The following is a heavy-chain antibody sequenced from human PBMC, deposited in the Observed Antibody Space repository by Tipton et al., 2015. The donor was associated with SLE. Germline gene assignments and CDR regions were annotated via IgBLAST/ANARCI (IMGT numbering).Heavy chain of an antibody. CDR3: ARAYAGDVDY. Sequence: TLSLTCTVSGGSISSGGYYWSWIRQHPGKGLEWIGYIYYSGSTNYNPSLKSRVTISVDTSKNQFSLKLSSVTAADTAVYYCARAYAGDVDYWGQGTLVTVSS. V-gene: IGHV4-31*03. CDR2: IYYSGST. CDR1: GGSISSGGYY. J-gene: IGHJ4*02. D-gene: IGHD2-2*01.